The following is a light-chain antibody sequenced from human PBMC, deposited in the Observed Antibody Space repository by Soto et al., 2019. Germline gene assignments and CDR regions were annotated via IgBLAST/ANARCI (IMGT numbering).Light chain of an antibody. CDR2: GAS. CDR3: QQYGSSPRT. Sequence: EIVMTQSPATLSVSPGERATLSCRASQSVSNNLAWYQQKHGQAPRLLFYGASTRATGIPARFSGSGSGTEFTLTISRLEPEDFAVYYCQQYGSSPRTFGQGTKVEIK. V-gene: IGKV3-15*01. J-gene: IGKJ1*01. CDR1: QSVSNN.